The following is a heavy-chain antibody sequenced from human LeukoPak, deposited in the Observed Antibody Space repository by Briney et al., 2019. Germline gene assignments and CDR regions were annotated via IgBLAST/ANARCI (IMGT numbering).Heavy chain of an antibody. Sequence: GGSLRLSCAASGFTFSSYAMHWVRQAPGKGLEWVAVISYDGSNKYYADSVKGRFTISRDNSKNTLYLQMNSLRAEDTAVYYCARDGGSGGWYYYYGMDVWGQGTTVTVSS. D-gene: IGHD6-19*01. CDR3: ARDGGSGGWYYYYGMDV. CDR2: ISYDGSNK. V-gene: IGHV3-30-3*01. J-gene: IGHJ6*02. CDR1: GFTFSSYA.